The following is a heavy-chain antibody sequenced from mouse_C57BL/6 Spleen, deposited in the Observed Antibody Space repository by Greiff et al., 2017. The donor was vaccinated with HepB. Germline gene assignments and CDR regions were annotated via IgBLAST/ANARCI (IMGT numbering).Heavy chain of an antibody. D-gene: IGHD4-1*01. CDR3: ARELHAMDY. Sequence: QVQLQQSGAELARPGASVKLSCKASGYTFTSYGISWVKQRTGQGLEWIGEIYPRSGNTYYNEKFKGKATLTADKSSSTAYMELNSLTSEDSAVYYCARELHAMDYWGQGTSVTVSS. CDR1: GYTFTSYG. CDR2: IYPRSGNT. V-gene: IGHV1-81*01. J-gene: IGHJ4*01.